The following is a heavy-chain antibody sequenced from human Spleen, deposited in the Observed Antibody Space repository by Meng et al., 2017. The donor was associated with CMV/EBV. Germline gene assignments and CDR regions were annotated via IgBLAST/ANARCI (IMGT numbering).Heavy chain of an antibody. J-gene: IGHJ5*02. CDR2: ISPYDGDI. V-gene: IGHV1-18*01. D-gene: IGHD2-2*01. CDR1: FTSSD. CDR3: ARDLEYCGSSSCYEDCFDP. Sequence: FTSSDLNWVRQATGQGLEWMGWISPYDGDINYARKFRGRVTLTTDTSTTTAYMELRSLRSDDTAVYYCARDLEYCGSSSCYEDCFDPWGQGTPVTVSS.